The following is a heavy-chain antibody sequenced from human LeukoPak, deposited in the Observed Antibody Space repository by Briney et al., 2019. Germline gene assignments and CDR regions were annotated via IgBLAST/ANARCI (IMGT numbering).Heavy chain of an antibody. D-gene: IGHD3-10*01. Sequence: GGTLRLSCAASGFTSSSYWMLWVRQVPGKGLVWVSRISGDGIARNYADSVKGRFTISRDDAKNTVDLQMNSLRGEDTAVYYCVRGRGSYGWFDPWGQGTLVTVSS. CDR2: ISGDGIAR. V-gene: IGHV3-74*01. CDR1: GFTSSSYW. CDR3: VRGRGSYGWFDP. J-gene: IGHJ5*02.